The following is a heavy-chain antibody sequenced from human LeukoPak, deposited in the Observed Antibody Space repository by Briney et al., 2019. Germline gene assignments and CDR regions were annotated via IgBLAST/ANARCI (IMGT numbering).Heavy chain of an antibody. D-gene: IGHD6-19*01. Sequence: PSETLSLTCTVSGGSISSYYWSWIRQPPGKGLEWIGYIYYSGSTNYNPSFKSRVTISVDTSKNQFSLKLSSVTAADTAVYYCARHGHSSGWYSYYGMDVWGQGTTVTVSS. V-gene: IGHV4-59*08. CDR3: ARHGHSSGWYSYYGMDV. CDR2: IYYSGST. CDR1: GGSISSYY. J-gene: IGHJ6*02.